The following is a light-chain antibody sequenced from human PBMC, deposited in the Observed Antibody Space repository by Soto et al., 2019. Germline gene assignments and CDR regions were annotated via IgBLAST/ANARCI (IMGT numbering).Light chain of an antibody. CDR1: QSIGSW. V-gene: IGKV1-5*03. J-gene: IGKJ1*01. Sequence: DIQMTQSPSTLSASVGDRVTITCRASQSIGSWLAWYQQKPGKAPKLLIYKASSLESGVPSRFSGSGSGTEFTLTISSLQPDDFATYYCQQYNSYWWTFGQGTKVEIK. CDR3: QQYNSYWWT. CDR2: KAS.